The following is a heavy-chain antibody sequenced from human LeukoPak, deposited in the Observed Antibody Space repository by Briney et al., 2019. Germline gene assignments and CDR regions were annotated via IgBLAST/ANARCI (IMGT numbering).Heavy chain of an antibody. J-gene: IGHJ4*02. CDR3: AKVHRYSYGPTLFDY. CDR1: GFTFSTYW. D-gene: IGHD5-18*01. V-gene: IGHV3-74*01. Sequence: GGSLRLSCAASGFTFSTYWMHWVRQAPGKGLVWVSRINSDGSSTNYEDSVKGRFTISRDNSKNTLYLQMNSLRAEDTAVYYCAKVHRYSYGPTLFDYWGQGTLVTVSS. CDR2: INSDGSST.